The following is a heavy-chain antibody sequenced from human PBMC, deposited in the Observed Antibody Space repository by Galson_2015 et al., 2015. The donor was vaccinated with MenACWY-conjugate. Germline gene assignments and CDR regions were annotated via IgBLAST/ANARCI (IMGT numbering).Heavy chain of an antibody. V-gene: IGHV1-69*13. J-gene: IGHJ4*02. Sequence: SVKVSCKASGGTLSSYAISWVRQAPGQGLEWMGGIIPIFGTANYAQKFQGRVTITADESTSTAYMELSSLRSEDTAVCYCARVNSGWYPFDYWGQGTLVTVSS. D-gene: IGHD6-19*01. CDR1: GGTLSSYA. CDR3: ARVNSGWYPFDY. CDR2: IIPIFGTA.